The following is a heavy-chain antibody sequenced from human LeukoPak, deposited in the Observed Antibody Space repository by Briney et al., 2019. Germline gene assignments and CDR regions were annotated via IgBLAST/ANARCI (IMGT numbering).Heavy chain of an antibody. Sequence: SETLSLTCTVSGGSISSYYWSWIRQPPGKGLEWIGYIYYSGSTNYNPSLKSRVTISVDTSKNQFSLKLSSVTAADTAVYYCARATVTRGRGTFDYWGQGTLVTVSS. CDR2: IYYSGST. D-gene: IGHD4-11*01. CDR3: ARATVTRGRGTFDY. CDR1: GGSISSYY. J-gene: IGHJ4*02. V-gene: IGHV4-59*12.